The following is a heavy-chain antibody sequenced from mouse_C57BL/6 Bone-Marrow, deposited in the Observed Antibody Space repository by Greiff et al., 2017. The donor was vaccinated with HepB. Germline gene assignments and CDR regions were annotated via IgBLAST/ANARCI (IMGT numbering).Heavy chain of an antibody. D-gene: IGHD1-1*01. Sequence: QVQLQQSGAELMKPGASVKLSCKATGYTFTGYWIEWVKQRPGHGLEWIGEILPGSGSTNYNEKFKGKATFTADTSSNTAYMQLSSLTTEDSAIYYCARWEFITTVVRGPHFDYWGQGTTLTVSS. CDR2: ILPGSGST. CDR3: ARWEFITTVVRGPHFDY. J-gene: IGHJ2*01. CDR1: GYTFTGYW. V-gene: IGHV1-9*01.